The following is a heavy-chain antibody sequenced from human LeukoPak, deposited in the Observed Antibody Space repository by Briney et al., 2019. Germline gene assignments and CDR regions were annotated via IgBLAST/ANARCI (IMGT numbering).Heavy chain of an antibody. V-gene: IGHV3-23*01. CDR3: AKGGRLRLGELSTFDF. Sequence: GGSLRLSCAASGFTFTSNWMSCVRQAPGKGREGVSGISGSGGSIYYADSGKSRFTISRDNSKNTLYLQMNSLRAEDTAVYYCAKGGRLRLGELSTFDFWGQGTLVTVSS. D-gene: IGHD3-16*02. CDR2: ISGSGGSI. CDR1: GFTFTSNW. J-gene: IGHJ4*02.